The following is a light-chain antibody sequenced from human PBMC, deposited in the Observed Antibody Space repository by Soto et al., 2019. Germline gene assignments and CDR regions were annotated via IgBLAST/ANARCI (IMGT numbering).Light chain of an antibody. CDR3: SSYTSSSTLYV. CDR2: EVS. Sequence: QFALTQPACVSRSPGQSITISGTGTSSDVGGYNYVSWYQQHPGKAPKLMIYEVSNRPSGVSNRFSGSKSGNTASLTISGLQAEDEADYYCSSYTSSSTLYVFGTGTKVTVL. CDR1: SSDVGGYNY. V-gene: IGLV2-14*01. J-gene: IGLJ1*01.